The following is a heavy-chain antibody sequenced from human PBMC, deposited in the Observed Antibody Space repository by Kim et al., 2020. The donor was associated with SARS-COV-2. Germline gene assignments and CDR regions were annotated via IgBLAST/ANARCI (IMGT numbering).Heavy chain of an antibody. J-gene: IGHJ2*01. Sequence: GGSLRLSCAASGFTFSSFAMTWVRQAPGKGLEWVSILSDSGGDTFYADSVKGRFTISRDNAKNTLYLQMNSLRAEDTAVYYCAKEGISSGGQWYLDLWGRGTLVTVSS. CDR2: LSDSGGDT. CDR1: GFTFSSFA. V-gene: IGHV3-23*01. D-gene: IGHD2-15*01. CDR3: AKEGISSGGQWYLDL.